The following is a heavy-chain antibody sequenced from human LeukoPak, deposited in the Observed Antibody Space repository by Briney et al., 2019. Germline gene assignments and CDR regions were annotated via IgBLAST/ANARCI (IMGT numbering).Heavy chain of an antibody. D-gene: IGHD1-14*01. CDR3: ARGVEPLAANTLAY. J-gene: IGHJ4*02. V-gene: IGHV3-53*01. CDR1: GFTVITNE. Sequence: GGSLRLSCAASGFTVITNEMTWVRQAAGKGVEWVSVLYSDGNTKYADSAQGRFTISRDNSKNTLYLEMNSLSPDDTAVYYCARGVEPLAANTLAYWGQGTLVTVSS. CDR2: LYSDGNT.